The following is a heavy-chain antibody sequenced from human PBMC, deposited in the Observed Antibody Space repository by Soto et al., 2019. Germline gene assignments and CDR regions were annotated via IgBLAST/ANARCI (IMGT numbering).Heavy chain of an antibody. CDR1: GGSISGDY. Sequence: SETLSLTCTVSGGSISGDYRSWIRQPPGKGLEWIGYMYNTGSTVYNPSFKSRVTISVDTSKNQFSLKLNSVTAADTAVYYCARDLWGYCGTDCYPLDVWGQGTTVTVS. J-gene: IGHJ6*02. CDR2: MYNTGST. CDR3: ARDLWGYCGTDCYPLDV. V-gene: IGHV4-59*01. D-gene: IGHD2-21*02.